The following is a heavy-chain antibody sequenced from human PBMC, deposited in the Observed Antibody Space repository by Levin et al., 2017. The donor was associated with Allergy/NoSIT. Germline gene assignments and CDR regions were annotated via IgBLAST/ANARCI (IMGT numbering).Heavy chain of an antibody. CDR1: GFTFSSYA. D-gene: IGHD6-13*01. Sequence: GGSLRLSCAASGFTFSSYAMHWVRQAPGKGLEWVAVISYDGSNKYYADSVKGRFTISRDNSKNTLYLQMNSLRAEDTAVYYCATEPEHYSSSWFIDYWGQGTLVTVSS. V-gene: IGHV3-30-3*01. J-gene: IGHJ4*02. CDR2: ISYDGSNK. CDR3: ATEPEHYSSSWFIDY.